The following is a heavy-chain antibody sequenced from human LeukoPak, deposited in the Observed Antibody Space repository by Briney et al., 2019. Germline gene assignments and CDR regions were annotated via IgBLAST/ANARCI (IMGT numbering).Heavy chain of an antibody. CDR1: GGSIGSGGYE. Sequence: SETLSLICTVSGGSIGSGGYEWSWIRQHRGKGREWFGYMYYSGSTYYNPSLKSRVTISVDTSKNQFSLKLSSVTAADTAVYYCARDRVTTVTRYYYYYSMDVWGKGTTVTVSS. J-gene: IGHJ6*04. CDR3: ARDRVTTVTRYYYYYSMDV. D-gene: IGHD4-17*01. V-gene: IGHV4-31*03. CDR2: MYYSGST.